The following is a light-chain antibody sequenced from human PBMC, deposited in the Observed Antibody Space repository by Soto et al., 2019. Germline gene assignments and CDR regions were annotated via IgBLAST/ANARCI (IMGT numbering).Light chain of an antibody. Sequence: EIVLTQSPGTLSLSPGERATLSCRASQSVSSRYSAWYQQKPGQAPRLLIYDASSRATGIPDRFSGSGSGTDFPLTISRLEPEDFAVYYCQQYGSSLYTFGQGTKLEIK. CDR1: QSVSSRY. J-gene: IGKJ2*01. V-gene: IGKV3-20*01. CDR3: QQYGSSLYT. CDR2: DAS.